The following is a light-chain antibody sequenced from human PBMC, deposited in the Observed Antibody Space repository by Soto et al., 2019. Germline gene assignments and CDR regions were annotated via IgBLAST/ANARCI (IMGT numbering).Light chain of an antibody. CDR2: GAS. Sequence: EIVLTQSPGTLSLSPGERATLSCRASQSVSSSYLALYQQKPGQAPRLLIYGASIRVTGIPDRFSGSGSGTDFTLTISRLEPEDFSVYYCQQYGSSLLFAFGPGTKVDIK. V-gene: IGKV3-20*01. CDR1: QSVSSSY. J-gene: IGKJ3*01. CDR3: QQYGSSLLFA.